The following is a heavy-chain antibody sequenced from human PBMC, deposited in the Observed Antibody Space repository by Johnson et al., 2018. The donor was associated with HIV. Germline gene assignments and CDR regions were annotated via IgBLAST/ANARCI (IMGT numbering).Heavy chain of an antibody. CDR3: AAGLWPGSFDI. D-gene: IGHD2-21*01. V-gene: IGHV3-30*04. Sequence: QVQLVESGGGVVQPGRSLRLSCAASGFTFSNYAIHWVRQAPGKGLEWVALISYDGRNKYYADSVKGRFTISRDNSKNTLSLQMSSLRAEDTAVYYCAAGLWPGSFDIWGQGTMVTVSS. J-gene: IGHJ3*02. CDR1: GFTFSNYA. CDR2: ISYDGRNK.